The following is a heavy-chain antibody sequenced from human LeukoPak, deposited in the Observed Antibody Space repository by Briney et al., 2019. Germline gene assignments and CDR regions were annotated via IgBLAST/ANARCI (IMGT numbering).Heavy chain of an antibody. CDR3: AKDTDASCYSLCDY. V-gene: IGHV3-23*01. D-gene: IGHD2-2*01. J-gene: IGHJ4*02. CDR1: GFTFRSHA. Sequence: GGSLRLSCAASGFTFRSHAMSWVRQAPGKGLQWVSSIDHSGGVAYFADSVKGRFTISRDNSKNTLYLQMNSLRAEDAAIYYCAKDTDASCYSLCDYWGQGTLVTVSS. CDR2: IDHSGGVA.